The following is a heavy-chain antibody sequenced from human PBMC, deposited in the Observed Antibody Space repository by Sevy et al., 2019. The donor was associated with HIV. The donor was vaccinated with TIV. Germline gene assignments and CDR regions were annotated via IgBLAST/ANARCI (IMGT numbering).Heavy chain of an antibody. J-gene: IGHJ4*02. CDR1: GYTFSDYY. Sequence: ASVKVSCKASGYTFSDYYMHWLRQAPGQGLEWMGYINPNSGVTNYARKFRGRVTVTADTSLSTVYMELRSLRYYDTALYYCARGRVIFDYWGQGTLVTVSS. CDR3: ARGRVIFDY. V-gene: IGHV1-2*02. CDR2: INPNSGVT.